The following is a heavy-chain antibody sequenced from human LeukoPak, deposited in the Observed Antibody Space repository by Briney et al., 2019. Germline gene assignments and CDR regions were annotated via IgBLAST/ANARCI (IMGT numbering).Heavy chain of an antibody. V-gene: IGHV3-30*01. CDR1: GFTFSNYA. D-gene: IGHD6-19*01. CDR3: GRQVAPGQWLVNL. J-gene: IGHJ5*02. CDR2: MSTDGSLQ. Sequence: GGSMRLACVASGFTFSNYAIHWDRRPPGKGLEWVAVMSTDGSLQYYANSVKGRFTISRDNYKSTLFLQMNSLSAADTAVYYCGRQVAPGQWLVNLWGQGTLVTVSS.